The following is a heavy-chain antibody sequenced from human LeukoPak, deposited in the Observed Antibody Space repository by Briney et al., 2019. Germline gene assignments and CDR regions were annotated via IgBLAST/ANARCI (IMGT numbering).Heavy chain of an antibody. V-gene: IGHV3-23*01. J-gene: IGHJ6*04. CDR3: AELGITMIGGV. CDR1: GLTFSSYG. Sequence: GGTLRLSCAASGLTFSSYGMSWVRQAPGRGLEWVSAISTTGGTTYYADSVKGRFTISRDNSKNTLYLQMNSLRTEDTAVYYCAELGITMIGGVWGKGTTVTISS. CDR2: ISTTGGTT. D-gene: IGHD3-10*02.